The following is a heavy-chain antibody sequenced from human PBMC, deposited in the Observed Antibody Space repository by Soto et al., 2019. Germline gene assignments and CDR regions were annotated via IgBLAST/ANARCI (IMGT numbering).Heavy chain of an antibody. J-gene: IGHJ4*02. CDR1: GGSISSSSYY. CDR2: IYYSGST. D-gene: IGHD3-10*01. Sequence: KTSETLSLTCTVSGGSISSSSYYWGWIRQPPGKGLEWIGSIYYSGSTYYNPSLKSRVTISVDTSKNQFSLKLSSVTAADTAVYYCARYYGSGSYYLAYYYDSSGFVDLGFDYWGQGTLVTVSS. V-gene: IGHV4-39*01. CDR3: ARYYGSGSYYLAYYYDSSGFVDLGFDY.